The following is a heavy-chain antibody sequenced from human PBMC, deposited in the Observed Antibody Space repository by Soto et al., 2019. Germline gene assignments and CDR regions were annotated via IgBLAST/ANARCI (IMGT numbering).Heavy chain of an antibody. D-gene: IGHD1-26*01. Sequence: PGGSLRLSCAASGFNFSNYAMSWVRQAPGKELEWVSTISSSGASTDYADSVKGRFTISRDNSQNTLNLQMNSLRAEDTGVYYCAAKDVTWAAFDFWGQGTPVTVSS. J-gene: IGHJ4*02. V-gene: IGHV3-23*01. CDR3: AAKDVTWAAFDF. CDR1: GFNFSNYA. CDR2: ISSSGAST.